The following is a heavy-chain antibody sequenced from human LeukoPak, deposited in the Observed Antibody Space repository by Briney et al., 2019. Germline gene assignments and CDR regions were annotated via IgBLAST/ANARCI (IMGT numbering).Heavy chain of an antibody. CDR1: GGSISSSSYY. Sequence: SETLSLTCTVSGGSISSSSYYWGWIRQPPGKGLEWIGSIYYSGSTYYNPSLKSRVTISVDTSKNQFSLKLSSVTAADTAVYYCARVHGPDSSSWYLLRDDYWGQGTLVTVSS. CDR3: ARVHGPDSSSWYLLRDDY. D-gene: IGHD6-13*01. J-gene: IGHJ4*02. V-gene: IGHV4-39*07. CDR2: IYYSGST.